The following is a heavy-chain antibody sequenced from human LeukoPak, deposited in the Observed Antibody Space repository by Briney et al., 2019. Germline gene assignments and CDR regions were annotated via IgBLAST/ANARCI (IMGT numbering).Heavy chain of an antibody. CDR1: GGSISSGTYY. CDR2: IYHSGST. CDR3: AREGGKVVVAATEFDY. J-gene: IGHJ4*02. V-gene: IGHV4-39*07. Sequence: PSETLSLTCTVSGGSISSGTYYWAWIRQPPGKGLEWIGTIYHSGSTYYNPSLKSRVTISVDTSKNQFSLKLSSVTAADTAVYYCAREGGKVVVAATEFDYWGQGTLVTVSS. D-gene: IGHD2-15*01.